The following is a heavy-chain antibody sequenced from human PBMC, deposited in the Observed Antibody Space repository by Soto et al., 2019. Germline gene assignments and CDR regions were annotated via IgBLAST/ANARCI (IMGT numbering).Heavy chain of an antibody. J-gene: IGHJ4*02. CDR2: IYYSGST. Sequence: QLQLQDSGPGLLKPSETLSLTCTVSGGSISSSSYYWGWIRQPPGKALEWIGSIYYSGSTYYNPSLKSRATISVDTSKNQFSLKLGSVTAADTAVYYCARQTNPPGYIVATISVFDYWGQGTLVTVSS. D-gene: IGHD5-12*01. V-gene: IGHV4-39*01. CDR3: ARQTNPPGYIVATISVFDY. CDR1: GGSISSSSYY.